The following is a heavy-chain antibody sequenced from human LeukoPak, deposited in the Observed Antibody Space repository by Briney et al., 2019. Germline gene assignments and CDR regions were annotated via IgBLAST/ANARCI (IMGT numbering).Heavy chain of an antibody. CDR2: ISYDGSNK. J-gene: IGHJ4*02. D-gene: IGHD3-22*01. CDR3: AKDYYDSSGYYYFDY. V-gene: IGHV3-30*18. Sequence: PGGSLRLSCAASGFTFSSYGMHWVRQAPGKGLEWVAVISYDGSNKYYADSVKGRFTISRGNSKNTLYLQMNSLRAEDTAVYYCAKDYYDSSGYYYFDYWGQGTLVTVSS. CDR1: GFTFSSYG.